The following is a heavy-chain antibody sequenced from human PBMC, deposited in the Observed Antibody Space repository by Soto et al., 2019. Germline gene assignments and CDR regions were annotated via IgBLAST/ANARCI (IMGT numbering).Heavy chain of an antibody. V-gene: IGHV1-69*13. CDR3: ARPSEGAAVAGDYYYYYGMDV. D-gene: IGHD6-19*01. J-gene: IGHJ6*02. CDR2: IIPIFGTA. Sequence: GASVKVSCKASGGTFSSYAISWVRQAPGQGLEWMGGIIPIFGTANYAQKFQGRVTITADESTSTAYMELSSLRSEDTAVYYCARPSEGAAVAGDYYYYYGMDVWGQGTTVTVSS. CDR1: GGTFSSYA.